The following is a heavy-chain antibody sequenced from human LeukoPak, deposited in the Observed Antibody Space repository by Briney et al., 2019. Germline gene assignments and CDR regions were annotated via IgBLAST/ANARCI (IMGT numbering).Heavy chain of an antibody. Sequence: ASVKVSCKASGYTFTSYDFNWVRQATGQRPEWMGWMSPNSGDTGYAQKFQDRVTMTRNTSISTAYMELSSLRSDDTAVYYCARGLPNWGYDYWGPGTLVTVSS. D-gene: IGHD7-27*01. CDR1: GYTFTSYD. CDR2: MSPNSGDT. V-gene: IGHV1-8*01. CDR3: ARGLPNWGYDY. J-gene: IGHJ4*02.